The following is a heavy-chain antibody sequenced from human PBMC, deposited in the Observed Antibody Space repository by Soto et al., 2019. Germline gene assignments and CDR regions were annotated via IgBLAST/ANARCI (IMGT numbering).Heavy chain of an antibody. Sequence: SETLSLTCTVSGDSVSSDSNYWGWIRQPPGKTLEWLGYVYYTGTTHYNPSRQSRVTISIDTSANHFSLKLTSVTAADTAVYYCARSAYRSGWFDFSGRGTLVTVPS. CDR2: VYYTGTT. V-gene: IGHV4-61*03. D-gene: IGHD6-19*01. J-gene: IGHJ4*02. CDR1: GDSVSSDSNY. CDR3: ARSAYRSGWFDF.